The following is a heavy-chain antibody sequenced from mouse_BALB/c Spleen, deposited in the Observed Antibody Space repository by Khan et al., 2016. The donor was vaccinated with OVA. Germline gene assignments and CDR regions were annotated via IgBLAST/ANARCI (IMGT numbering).Heavy chain of an antibody. Sequence: EVKLEVSGPGLVKPSQSLSLTCTVTGYSITSDYAWNWIRQFPGNKLEWMGFISYSGNTNYNPSLKSRISITRDTSENQLFLQLNSVTTEDTATYYCARVYGGDFDYWGQGTTLTVSS. D-gene: IGHD1-1*01. CDR1: GYSITSDYA. J-gene: IGHJ2*01. V-gene: IGHV3-2*02. CDR2: ISYSGNT. CDR3: ARVYGGDFDY.